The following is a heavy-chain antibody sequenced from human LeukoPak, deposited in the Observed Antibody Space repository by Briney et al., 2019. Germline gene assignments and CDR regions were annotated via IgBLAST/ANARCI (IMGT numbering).Heavy chain of an antibody. CDR1: GYTFTSYD. CDR3: AREGSNYGGLYYGMDV. D-gene: IGHD4-11*01. V-gene: IGHV1-8*01. Sequence: ASVKVSCKASGYTFTSYDINWVRQATGQGLEWMGWMNPNSGNTGCAQKFQGRVTMTRNTSISTAYMELSSLRSEDTAVYYCAREGSNYGGLYYGMDVWGQGTTVTVSS. J-gene: IGHJ6*02. CDR2: MNPNSGNT.